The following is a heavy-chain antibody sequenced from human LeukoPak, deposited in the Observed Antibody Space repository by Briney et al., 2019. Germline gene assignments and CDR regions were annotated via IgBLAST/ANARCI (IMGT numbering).Heavy chain of an antibody. CDR3: ARGHSDAFDI. CDR2: ISSSTNYI. V-gene: IGHV3-21*01. CDR1: GFTFSSYS. J-gene: IGHJ3*02. Sequence: GGSLRLSCAASGFTFSSYSMNWVRQAPGKGLECVSSISSSTNYIYYPDSVKGRYTIYRDKAKNTLYVQMNRQRAEDTAVYYCARGHSDAFDIWGQGTMVTVSS. D-gene: IGHD2-21*01.